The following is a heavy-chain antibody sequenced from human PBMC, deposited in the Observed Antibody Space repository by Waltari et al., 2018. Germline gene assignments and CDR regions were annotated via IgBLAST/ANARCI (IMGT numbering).Heavy chain of an antibody. CDR3: ARDVPNGYFDY. CDR1: GFTFTNYG. V-gene: IGHV3-7*01. J-gene: IGHJ4*02. D-gene: IGHD1-1*01. CDR2: INQDGRDK. Sequence: EVHLVQSGGGLIQPGGSLRLYCGVYGFTFTNYGMTWVRQAPGKGREWVANINQDGRDKNYVDSVEGRFTISRDNAQNSVYLQMNSLRAEDTAVYYCARDVPNGYFDYWGSGTLVTVSS.